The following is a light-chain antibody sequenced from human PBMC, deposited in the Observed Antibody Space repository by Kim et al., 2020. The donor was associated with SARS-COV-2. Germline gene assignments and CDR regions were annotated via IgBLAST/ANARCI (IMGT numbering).Light chain of an antibody. CDR1: QSISTW. CDR3: QQYNAYPYT. Sequence: SASIGDRVTITCLASQSISTWLAWYQQKPGKAPKLLIYKTSNLEAGVPSRFGDSGSETEFTLTITSLQPDDVATYYCQQYNAYPYTFGQGTKLEI. CDR2: KTS. J-gene: IGKJ2*01. V-gene: IGKV1-5*03.